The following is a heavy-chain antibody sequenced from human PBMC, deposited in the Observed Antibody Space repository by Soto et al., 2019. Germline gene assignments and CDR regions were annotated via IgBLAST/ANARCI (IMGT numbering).Heavy chain of an antibody. Sequence: ASVKVSCKASGYTFTSYDINWVRQATGQGLEWMGWMNPNSGNTGYAQKFQGRVTMTRNTSISTAYMELSSLRSEDTAVYYCARGRQQLVRRDYGMDVCGQGTTVTVSS. D-gene: IGHD6-13*01. CDR3: ARGRQQLVRRDYGMDV. CDR2: MNPNSGNT. J-gene: IGHJ6*02. CDR1: GYTFTSYD. V-gene: IGHV1-8*01.